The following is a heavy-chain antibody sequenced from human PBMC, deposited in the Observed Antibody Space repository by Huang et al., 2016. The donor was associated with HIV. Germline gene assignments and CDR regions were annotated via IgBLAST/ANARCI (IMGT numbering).Heavy chain of an antibody. CDR3: ATDLTGIVGPDY. Sequence: QVHLVQSGAEVKKPGASVKVSCKVSGITLAELSMHWVRQAPGKGFEWMGGFDPEEGETSYAQKFQGRVTMTEDTSTDTAYMELSSLGSEDTAVYYCATDLTGIVGPDYWGQGTLVTVSS. J-gene: IGHJ4*02. CDR2: FDPEEGET. CDR1: GITLAELS. V-gene: IGHV1-24*01. D-gene: IGHD1-26*01.